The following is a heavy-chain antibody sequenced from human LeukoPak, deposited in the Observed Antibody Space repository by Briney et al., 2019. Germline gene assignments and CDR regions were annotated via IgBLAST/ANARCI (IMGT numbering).Heavy chain of an antibody. D-gene: IGHD6-13*01. Sequence: ASVKVSCKASGYTFTSYAMHWVRQAPGQRLEWMGWINAGNGNAKYSQKFQGRVTITRDTSASTAYMELSSLRSEDTAVYYCARAPELGAAAGTLDYWGQGTLVTVSS. CDR3: ARAPELGAAAGTLDY. CDR2: INAGNGNA. CDR1: GYTFTSYA. V-gene: IGHV1-3*01. J-gene: IGHJ4*02.